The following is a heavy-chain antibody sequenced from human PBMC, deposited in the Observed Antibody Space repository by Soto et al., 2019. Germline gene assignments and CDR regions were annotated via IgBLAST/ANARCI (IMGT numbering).Heavy chain of an antibody. V-gene: IGHV4-39*01. D-gene: IGHD3-9*01. Sequence: QLQLQESGPGLVKPSETLSLTCTVSGGPIKTSSFYWGWIRQLPGKGLEWIGSIYYTGKTYFNPSLESRLTISVDASKNQFSLRLTSMTAADTAVYFCARPKTGLSPTDWFDPWGQGTLVTVSS. CDR3: ARPKTGLSPTDWFDP. J-gene: IGHJ5*02. CDR2: IYYTGKT. CDR1: GGPIKTSSFY.